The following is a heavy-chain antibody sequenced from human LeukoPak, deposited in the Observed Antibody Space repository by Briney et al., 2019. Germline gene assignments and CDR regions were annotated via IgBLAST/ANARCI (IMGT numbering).Heavy chain of an antibody. J-gene: IGHJ5*02. CDR3: ARDPKPIFGVVINWDNWFDP. Sequence: GESLRLSCAASGFRFKNFAMTWVRQAPGKGLVWVSRINSDGSSTSYADSVKGRFTISRDNAKNTLYLQMNSLRAEDTAVYYCARDPKPIFGVVINWDNWFDPWGQGTLVTVSS. CDR1: GFRFKNFA. V-gene: IGHV3-74*01. D-gene: IGHD3-3*01. CDR2: INSDGSST.